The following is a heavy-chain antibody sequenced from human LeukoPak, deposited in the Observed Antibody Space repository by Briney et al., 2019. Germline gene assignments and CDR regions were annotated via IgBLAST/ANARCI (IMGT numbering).Heavy chain of an antibody. Sequence: PGGSLRLSCAASGFTFSSYSMNWVRQAPGKGLEWVSSISSSSSYIYYADSVKGRFTISRDNAKNSLYLQMNSLRAEDTAVYYCARGPWVVPAAMDMVFDYWGQGTLVTVSS. CDR1: GFTFSSYS. CDR3: ARGPWVVPAAMDMVFDY. V-gene: IGHV3-21*01. J-gene: IGHJ4*02. D-gene: IGHD2-2*01. CDR2: ISSSSSYI.